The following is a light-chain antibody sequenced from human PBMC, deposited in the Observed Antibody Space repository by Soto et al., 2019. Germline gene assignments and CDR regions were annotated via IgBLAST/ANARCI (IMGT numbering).Light chain of an antibody. J-gene: IGKJ1*01. CDR3: QQCNNGPGT. V-gene: IGKV3-15*01. Sequence: EIVMTQSPATLSVSPGERATLSCRASQSVSSNLAWYQQKPGQAPRLLIYGASTRATGIPARFSGSGSGTEFTLTISSLQSEDFAVYYCQQCNNGPGTFGQGTKV. CDR2: GAS. CDR1: QSVSSN.